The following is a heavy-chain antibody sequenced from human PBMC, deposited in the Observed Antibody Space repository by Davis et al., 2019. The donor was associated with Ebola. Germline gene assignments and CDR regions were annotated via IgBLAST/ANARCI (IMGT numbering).Heavy chain of an antibody. CDR3: ASEDTAMAYFDY. Sequence: GESLKISCAASGFTFSDYYMSWIRQAPGKGLEWVSYISSSSSYTNYADSVKGRFTISRDNAKNSLYLQMNSLRAEDTAVYYCASEDTAMAYFDYWGQGTLVTVSS. J-gene: IGHJ4*02. CDR1: GFTFSDYY. CDR2: ISSSSSYT. D-gene: IGHD5-18*01. V-gene: IGHV3-11*06.